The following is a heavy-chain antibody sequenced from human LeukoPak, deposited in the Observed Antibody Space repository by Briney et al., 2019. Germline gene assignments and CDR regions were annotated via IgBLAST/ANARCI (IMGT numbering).Heavy chain of an antibody. V-gene: IGHV1-46*04. Sequence: ASGTVSCKASGDTFTNHYMHWVRHAPGRGREWMGLIYPSGGSTIYAQKLQGRVSMARDTTASTLYMELSSLRLEDTAVYYCARDVGNEAARPSVDSFDLWGQGTLVTVSS. J-gene: IGHJ4*02. D-gene: IGHD1-1*01. CDR2: IYPSGGST. CDR1: GDTFTNHY. CDR3: ARDVGNEAARPSVDSFDL.